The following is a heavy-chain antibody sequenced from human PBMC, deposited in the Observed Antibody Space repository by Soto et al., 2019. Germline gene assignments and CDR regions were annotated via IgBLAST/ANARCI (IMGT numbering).Heavy chain of an antibody. Sequence: ASVKVSCKASGYTFTSYDINWVRQATGQGLEWMGWMNPNSGNTGYAQKFQGRVTMTRNTSTSTAYMEMSSLRSEDTAVYYCATGVAKIYYYYYGMDVWGQGTTVTVSS. CDR2: MNPNSGNT. D-gene: IGHD5-12*01. J-gene: IGHJ6*02. CDR1: GYTFTSYD. CDR3: ATGVAKIYYYYYGMDV. V-gene: IGHV1-8*01.